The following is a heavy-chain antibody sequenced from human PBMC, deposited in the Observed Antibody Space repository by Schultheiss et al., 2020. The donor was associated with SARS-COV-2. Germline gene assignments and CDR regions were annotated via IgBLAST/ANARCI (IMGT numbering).Heavy chain of an antibody. CDR1: AGSISTYY. CDR3: ARANYYGSSGYYVSYYGLDV. Sequence: SQTLSLTCTVSAGSISTYYWTWIRQPPGKGLEWIGYIYYTGSTNYNPSLKSRVAISVDTSKNQFSLKLSSVTAADTAVYYCARANYYGSSGYYVSYYGLDVWGLGTTVTVSS. CDR2: IYYTGST. V-gene: IGHV4-59*01. D-gene: IGHD3-22*01. J-gene: IGHJ6*02.